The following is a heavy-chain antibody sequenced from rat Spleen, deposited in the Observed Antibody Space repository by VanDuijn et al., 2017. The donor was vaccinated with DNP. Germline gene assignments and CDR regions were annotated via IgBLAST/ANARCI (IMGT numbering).Heavy chain of an antibody. CDR2: ITSGGSS. CDR1: GFSFSHYW. J-gene: IGHJ2*01. CDR3: AIQLGVFDY. V-gene: IGHV5-31*01. Sequence: EVQLVESGGDLVQPGRSLKLSCVASGFSFSHYWMTWIRQVPGKGLEWIASITSGGSSYYPDSVKGRFTISRDNAKNTLYLRMNSLRSEDTATYYCAIQLGVFDYWGQGVMVTVSS. D-gene: IGHD5-1*01.